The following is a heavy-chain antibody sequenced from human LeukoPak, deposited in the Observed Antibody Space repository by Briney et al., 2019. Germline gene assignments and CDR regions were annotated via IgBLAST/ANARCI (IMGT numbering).Heavy chain of an antibody. CDR2: ISSSSSYI. J-gene: IGHJ6*02. D-gene: IGHD2-15*01. CDR1: GFTFSSYS. Sequence: GGSLRLSCAASGFTFSSYSVNWVRQAPGKGLEWVSSISSSSSYIYYADSVKGRFTISRDNAKNSLYLQMNSLRAEDTAVYYCARNGSWYEAEAYYYGMDVWGQGTTVTVSS. CDR3: ARNGSWYEAEAYYYGMDV. V-gene: IGHV3-21*01.